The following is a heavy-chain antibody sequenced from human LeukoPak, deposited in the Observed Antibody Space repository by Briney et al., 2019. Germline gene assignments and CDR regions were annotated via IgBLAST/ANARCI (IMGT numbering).Heavy chain of an antibody. Sequence: VASVKVSCKASGYTFTGYYMHWVRQAPGQGLEWMGWIDPNSGGTNYAQKFQGRVTMTRDTSISTVNMELSRLRSDDTAVYYCARDGTDAFDIWGQGTMATVSS. CDR3: ARDGTDAFDI. V-gene: IGHV1-2*02. D-gene: IGHD1-26*01. J-gene: IGHJ3*02. CDR1: GYTFTGYY. CDR2: IDPNSGGT.